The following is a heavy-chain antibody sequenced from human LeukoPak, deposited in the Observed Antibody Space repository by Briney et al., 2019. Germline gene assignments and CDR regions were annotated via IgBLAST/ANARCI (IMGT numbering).Heavy chain of an antibody. D-gene: IGHD2-21*02. V-gene: IGHV4-39*01. CDR2: IYYSGST. Sequence: SETLSLTCTVSGGSISRSDYYWAWIRQPPGKGLEWIGSIYYSGSTYYYPSLKSRVTISVDTSKNQFSLKLSSVTAADTAVYYCARHVSTPSCGADCYSGGLDVWGQGTTVTVSS. J-gene: IGHJ6*02. CDR3: ARHVSTPSCGADCYSGGLDV. CDR1: GGSISRSDYY.